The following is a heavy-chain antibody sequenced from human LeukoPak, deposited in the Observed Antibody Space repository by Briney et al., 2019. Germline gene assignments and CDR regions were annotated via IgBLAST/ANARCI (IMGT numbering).Heavy chain of an antibody. D-gene: IGHD3-16*01. Sequence: PSETLSLTCTVSGGSISSYYWSWIRQPPGKGLEWIGYIYYSGSTNYNPSLKSRVTISVDTSKNQFSLKLSSVTAADTAVHYCARASLRYDYVWGSGGAFDIWGQGTMVTVSS. CDR3: ARASLRYDYVWGSGGAFDI. J-gene: IGHJ3*02. CDR1: GGSISSYY. CDR2: IYYSGST. V-gene: IGHV4-59*01.